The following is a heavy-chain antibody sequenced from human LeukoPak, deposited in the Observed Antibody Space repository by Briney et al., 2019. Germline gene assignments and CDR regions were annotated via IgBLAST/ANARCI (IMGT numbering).Heavy chain of an antibody. J-gene: IGHJ5*02. CDR3: ARGGGNYYGFTNP. CDR2: IYYSGST. D-gene: IGHD3-10*01. CDR1: GGSISSYY. V-gene: IGHV4-59*01. Sequence: PSETLSLTCTVSGGSISSYYWSWIRQPPGKGLEWIGYIYYSGSTNYNPSLKSRVTISVDTSKNQFSLKLSSVTAADTAVYYCARGGGNYYGFTNPWGQGTLVTVSS.